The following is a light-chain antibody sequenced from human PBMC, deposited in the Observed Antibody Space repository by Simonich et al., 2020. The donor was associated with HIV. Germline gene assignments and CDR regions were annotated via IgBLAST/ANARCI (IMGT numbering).Light chain of an antibody. CDR1: QSVLYSSNNKNY. J-gene: IGKJ2*01. V-gene: IGKV4-1*01. Sequence: DIVMTQSPDSLAVSLGERATINCKSSQSVLYSSNNKNYLALYQQKSGQPPKLLIYWAATRESGVPDRFSGSGSGTDFTLTISSLQAEDVAVYYCQQYYSTPPYTFGQGTKLEIK. CDR3: QQYYSTPPYT. CDR2: WAA.